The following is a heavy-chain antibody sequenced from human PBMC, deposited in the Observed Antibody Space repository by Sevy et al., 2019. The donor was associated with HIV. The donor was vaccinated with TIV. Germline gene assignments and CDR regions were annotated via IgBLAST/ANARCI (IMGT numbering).Heavy chain of an antibody. J-gene: IGHJ6*02. CDR2: ISYDGSNK. Sequence: GGSLRLSCAASGFTFSSYAMHWVRQAPGKGLEWVAVISYDGSNKYYADSVKGRFTISRDNSKNTLYLQMNSLRAEETAVYYCARDQGQIPIVVVPAAPYYYYGMDVWGQGTTVTVSS. V-gene: IGHV3-30*04. CDR3: ARDQGQIPIVVVPAAPYYYYGMDV. D-gene: IGHD2-2*01. CDR1: GFTFSSYA.